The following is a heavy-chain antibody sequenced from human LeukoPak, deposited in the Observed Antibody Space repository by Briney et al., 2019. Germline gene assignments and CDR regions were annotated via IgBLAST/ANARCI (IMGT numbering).Heavy chain of an antibody. J-gene: IGHJ6*03. V-gene: IGHV5-51*01. CDR3: ARLTTYSSSSVDYYYYMDV. Sequence: GESLKISCKGSGYSFTSYWIGWVRQMPGKGLEWMGIIYPGDSDTRYSPSFQGQVTISADKSISTAHLQWSSLKASDTAMYYCARLTTYSSSSVDYYYYMDVWGKGTTVTVSS. CDR1: GYSFTSYW. CDR2: IYPGDSDT. D-gene: IGHD6-6*01.